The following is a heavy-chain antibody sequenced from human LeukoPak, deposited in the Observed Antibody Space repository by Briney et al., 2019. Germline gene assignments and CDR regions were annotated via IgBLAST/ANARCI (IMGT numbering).Heavy chain of an antibody. CDR1: GGSISSYY. CDR3: ARQYYYDTDGYYGWFDP. V-gene: IGHV4-59*08. D-gene: IGHD3-22*01. Sequence: SETLSLTCTISGGSISSYYWSWIRQPPGKGLEWIAYISYSGSPNYNPSRRSRVTMSIDTSNEQFSLKLSSVTAADTAIYYCARQYYYDTDGYYGWFDPWGQGILVTVSS. CDR2: ISYSGSP. J-gene: IGHJ5*02.